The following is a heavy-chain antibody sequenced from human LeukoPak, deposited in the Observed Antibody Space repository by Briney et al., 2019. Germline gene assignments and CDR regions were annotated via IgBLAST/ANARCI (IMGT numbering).Heavy chain of an antibody. V-gene: IGHV3-7*04. D-gene: IGHD1-26*01. CDR1: GITFSRYW. Sequence: GGSLRLSCAASGITFSRYWMSWVGQAPGKGLQWVANMKQDGSDKYYVDSVKVRFTISRDNAKNSLYLQLNILTAEATAVYYCARLLGGNYFDNWGQGTLVTASS. J-gene: IGHJ4*02. CDR2: MKQDGSDK. CDR3: ARLLGGNYFDN.